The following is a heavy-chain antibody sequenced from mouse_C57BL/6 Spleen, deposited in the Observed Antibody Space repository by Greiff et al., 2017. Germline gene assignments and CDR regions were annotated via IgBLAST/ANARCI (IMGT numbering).Heavy chain of an antibody. J-gene: IGHJ1*03. D-gene: IGHD1-1*01. CDR3: TRSGITTVPPWYFDV. Sequence: VKVVESGAELVRPGASVTLSCKASGYTFTDYEMHWVKQTPVHGLEWIGAIDPETGGTASNQKFKGKAILTADKSSSTAYMGLRSLTSEDSAVYYCTRSGITTVPPWYFDVWGTGTTVTVSS. CDR1: GYTFTDYE. V-gene: IGHV1-15*01. CDR2: IDPETGGT.